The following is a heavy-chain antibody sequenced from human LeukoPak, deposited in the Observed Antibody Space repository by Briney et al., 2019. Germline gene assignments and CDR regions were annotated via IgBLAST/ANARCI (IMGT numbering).Heavy chain of an antibody. J-gene: IGHJ4*02. CDR3: ARDGNLTPAVPFDY. CDR2: ISSSGSTI. CDR1: GFIFSTYE. D-gene: IGHD1-14*01. V-gene: IGHV3-48*03. Sequence: GGSLRLSCAASGFIFSTYEMNSVRQAPGKGVEWVSYISSSGSTIYYADSVKGRFTISRDNAKNSLYLQMNSMRAEDTAIYYCARDGNLTPAVPFDYWGQGALVTVSS.